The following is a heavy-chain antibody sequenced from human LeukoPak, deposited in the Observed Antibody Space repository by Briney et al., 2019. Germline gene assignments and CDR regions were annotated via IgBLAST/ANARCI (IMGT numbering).Heavy chain of an antibody. CDR1: GFTFSDYY. V-gene: IGHV3-23*01. CDR2: ISGSGGST. D-gene: IGHD3-22*01. CDR3: AKDRYRSNLLPSSPPSWFDP. Sequence: GGSLRLSCAASGFTFSDYYMSWIRQAPGKGLEWVSAISGSGGSTYYADSVKGRFTISRDNSKNTLYLQMNSLRAEDTAVYYCAKDRYRSNLLPSSPPSWFDPWGQGTLVTVSS. J-gene: IGHJ5*02.